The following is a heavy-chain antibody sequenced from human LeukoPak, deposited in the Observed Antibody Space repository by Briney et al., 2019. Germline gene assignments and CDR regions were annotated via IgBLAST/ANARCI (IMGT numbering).Heavy chain of an antibody. CDR2: IYYSGST. Sequence: PSETLSLTCTVSGGSISSYYWSWIRQPPGKGLEWIGYIYYSGSTNYNPSPKSRVTISVDTSKNQFSLKLSSVTAADTAVYYCARHRGSGSYPYFDYWGQGTLVTVSS. J-gene: IGHJ4*02. CDR3: ARHRGSGSYPYFDY. D-gene: IGHD1-26*01. V-gene: IGHV4-59*08. CDR1: GGSISSYY.